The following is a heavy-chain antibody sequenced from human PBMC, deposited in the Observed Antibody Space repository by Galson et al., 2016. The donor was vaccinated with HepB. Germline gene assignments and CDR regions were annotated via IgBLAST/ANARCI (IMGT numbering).Heavy chain of an antibody. J-gene: IGHJ4*02. CDR2: INPSGGTT. Sequence: SVKVSCKASGYTFTRYYMHWVRQAPGQGLEWMGIINPSGGTTSYAQKFQGTVPMTRDASTSTAYMELSSLRSEDTAVYYCARGAIIVGATPLSFYFDYWGQGTLVTVSS. D-gene: IGHD1-26*01. V-gene: IGHV1-46*01. CDR3: ARGAIIVGATPLSFYFDY. CDR1: GYTFTRYY.